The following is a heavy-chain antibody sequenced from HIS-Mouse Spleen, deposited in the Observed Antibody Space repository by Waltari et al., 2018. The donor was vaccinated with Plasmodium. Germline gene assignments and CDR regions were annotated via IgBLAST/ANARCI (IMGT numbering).Heavy chain of an antibody. V-gene: IGHV4-39*07. D-gene: IGHD6-6*01. CDR3: ARLTYSSSSRDFDY. CDR2: IYYSGST. CDR1: GGSISSRSYY. J-gene: IGHJ4*02. Sequence: QLQLQESGPGLVKPSAPLSLTCTVPGGSISSRSYYWGWIRQPPGKGLEWIGSIYYSGSTYYNPSLKSRVTISVDTSKNQFSLKLSSVTAADTAVYYCARLTYSSSSRDFDYWGQGTLVTVSS.